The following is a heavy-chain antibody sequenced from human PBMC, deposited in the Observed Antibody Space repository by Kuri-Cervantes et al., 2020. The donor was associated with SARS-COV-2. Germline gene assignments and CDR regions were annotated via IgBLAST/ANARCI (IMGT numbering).Heavy chain of an antibody. CDR3: ARRGPTTVTTFTSLAEVGFQH. CDR1: GGSFNTYY. D-gene: IGHD4-17*01. J-gene: IGHJ1*01. CDR2: ITHRGDT. V-gene: IGHV4-34*01. Sequence: SETLSLTCAVYGGSFNTYYWAWIRQPPGKGLERIGEITHRGDTIYNMSLKSRVTISVDTSKNQFSLKLGSVTAADTAVYYCARRGPTTVTTFTSLAEVGFQHWGQGTLVTVSS.